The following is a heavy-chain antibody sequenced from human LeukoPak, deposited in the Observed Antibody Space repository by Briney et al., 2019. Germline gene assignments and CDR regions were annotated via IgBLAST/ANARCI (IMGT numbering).Heavy chain of an antibody. V-gene: IGHV3-48*01. D-gene: IGHD2-21*01. J-gene: IGHJ3*02. CDR1: VFTFTSHS. CDR3: ARESLGGGDDAFDI. Sequence: GWSLRLSCAASVFTFTSHSFNWVRQAPGKGLEWVSYISTSSSTIYYTDSVRGRFTISRDNAKNSLYLQMNSLRAEDTAVYYCARESLGGGDDAFDIWGQGTMVTVSS. CDR2: ISTSSSTI.